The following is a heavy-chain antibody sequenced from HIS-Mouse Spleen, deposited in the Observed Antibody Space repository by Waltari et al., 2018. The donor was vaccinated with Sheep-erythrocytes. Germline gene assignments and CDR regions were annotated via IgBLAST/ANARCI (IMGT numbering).Heavy chain of an antibody. D-gene: IGHD1-26*01. CDR3: ARVASGATFDY. J-gene: IGHJ4*02. V-gene: IGHV3-21*01. Sequence: EVQLVESGGGLVRPGGPLRLSCAASGFTFSTYRMHWARQAPGKGLEWVSSISSSSSYIYYADSVKGRFTISRDNAKNSLYLQMNSLRAEDTAVYYCARVASGATFDYWGQGTLVTVSS. CDR1: GFTFSTYR. CDR2: ISSSSSYI.